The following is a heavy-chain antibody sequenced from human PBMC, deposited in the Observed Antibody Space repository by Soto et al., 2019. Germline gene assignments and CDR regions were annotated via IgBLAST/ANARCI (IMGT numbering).Heavy chain of an antibody. Sequence: SVKVSCKASGGTFSSYAISWVRQAPGQGLEWMGGIIPIFGTANYAQKFQGRVTITADESTSTAYMELSSLRSEDTAVYYCASKYYDSRGYYYFDYWGQGTLVTVSS. V-gene: IGHV1-69*13. J-gene: IGHJ4*02. D-gene: IGHD3-22*01. CDR3: ASKYYDSRGYYYFDY. CDR1: GGTFSSYA. CDR2: IIPIFGTA.